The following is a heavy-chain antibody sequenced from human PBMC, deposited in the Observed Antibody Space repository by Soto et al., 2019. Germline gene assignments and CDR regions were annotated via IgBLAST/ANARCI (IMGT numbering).Heavy chain of an antibody. Sequence: ASVKVSCKASGYTFSHYGIGWVRQAPGQGLEWMGWISAYNGNRHFAEGLRGRITMTINTTTSTADMELRSLSSDDTAVYYCARGGQECSNSGCGYIYDGMDVWGQGTTVTVSS. CDR1: GYTFSHYG. D-gene: IGHD5-18*01. V-gene: IGHV1-18*01. CDR2: ISAYNGNR. CDR3: ARGGQECSNSGCGYIYDGMDV. J-gene: IGHJ6*02.